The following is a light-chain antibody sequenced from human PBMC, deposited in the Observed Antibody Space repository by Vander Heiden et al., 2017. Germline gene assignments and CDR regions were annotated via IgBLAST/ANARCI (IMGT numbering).Light chain of an antibody. CDR3: QKYYCYPHT. J-gene: IGKJ3*01. V-gene: IGKV1-9*01. Sequence: DIQLTQSPSFLSASVGDSVTITCRASQGISSFLAWYQQKPGKAPKLLIYAASTLQGGVPSRLSGSGSGTEFTLTISSLQPEDFATYYCQKYYCYPHTFGHGTKVDIK. CDR2: AAS. CDR1: QGISSF.